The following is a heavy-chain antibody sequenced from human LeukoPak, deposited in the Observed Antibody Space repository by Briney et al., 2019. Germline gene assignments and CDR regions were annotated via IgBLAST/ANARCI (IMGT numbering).Heavy chain of an antibody. V-gene: IGHV1-69*02. CDR1: GGTFSSYT. CDR2: IIPILGIA. CDR3: ASTQVVPAALDY. D-gene: IGHD2-2*01. J-gene: IGHJ4*02. Sequence: SVKVSCKASGGTFSSYTISWVRQAPEQGLEWMGRIIPILGIANYAQKFQGRVTITADKSTSTAYMELSSLRSEDTAVYYCASTQVVPAALDYWGQGTLVTVSS.